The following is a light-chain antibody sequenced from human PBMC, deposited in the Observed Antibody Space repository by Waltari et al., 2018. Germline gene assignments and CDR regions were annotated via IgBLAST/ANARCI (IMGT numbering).Light chain of an antibody. CDR3: QAWATGTDVI. J-gene: IGLJ2*01. Sequence: SYELTQPPSVSVSPGQTATITCSGAKLGDKDVCWYQQKPGQSPVVVIYQNTKRPSGIPERFSGSNSENTATLTISGTQAMDEADYYCQAWATGTDVIFGGGTKVTVL. CDR2: QNT. V-gene: IGLV3-1*01. CDR1: KLGDKD.